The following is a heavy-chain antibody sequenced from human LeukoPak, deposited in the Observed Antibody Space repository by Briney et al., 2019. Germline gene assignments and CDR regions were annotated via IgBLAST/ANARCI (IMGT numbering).Heavy chain of an antibody. J-gene: IGHJ6*02. CDR3: ARGRIHCSSTSCLYYYYGMDV. CDR2: IIPIFGTA. V-gene: IGHV1-69*13. CDR1: GGTFSSYA. Sequence: ASVKVSCKASGGTFSSYAISWVRQAPGQGLEWMGGIIPIFGTANYAQKFQGRVTITADESTSTAYMELSSLRSEDTAVYYCARGRIHCSSTSCLYYYYGMDVWGQGTTVTVSS. D-gene: IGHD2-2*01.